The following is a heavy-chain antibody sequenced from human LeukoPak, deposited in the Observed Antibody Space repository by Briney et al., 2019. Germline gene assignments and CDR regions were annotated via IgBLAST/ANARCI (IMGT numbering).Heavy chain of an antibody. CDR3: ARSRYSYGYYFDY. D-gene: IGHD5-18*01. J-gene: IGHJ4*02. CDR2: INHSGST. V-gene: IGHV4-34*01. Sequence: NSSETLSLTCAVCGGSFSGYYWSWIRQPPGKGLEWIGEINHSGSTNYNPSLKSRVTRSVDTSKNQFSLKLSSVTAADTAVYYCARSRYSYGYYFDYWGQGTLVTVSS. CDR1: GGSFSGYY.